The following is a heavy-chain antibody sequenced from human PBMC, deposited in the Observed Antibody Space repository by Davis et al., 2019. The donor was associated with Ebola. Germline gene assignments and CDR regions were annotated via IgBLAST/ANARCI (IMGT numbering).Heavy chain of an antibody. J-gene: IGHJ6*02. CDR2: IYYSGST. CDR1: GGSFSGYY. D-gene: IGHD4-11*01. CDR3: ARDLWNDYSNSMNYYYGMDV. Sequence: PSETLSLTCAVYGGSFSGYYWSWIRQPPGKGLEWIGYIYYSGSTNYNPSLKSRVTISVDTSKNQFSLKLSSVTAADTAVYYCARDLWNDYSNSMNYYYGMDVWGQGTTVTVSS. V-gene: IGHV4-59*01.